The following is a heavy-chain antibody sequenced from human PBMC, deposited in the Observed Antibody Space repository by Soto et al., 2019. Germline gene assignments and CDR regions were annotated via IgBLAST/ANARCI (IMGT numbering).Heavy chain of an antibody. D-gene: IGHD1-7*01. J-gene: IGHJ4*02. Sequence: EVQLVESGGGLVQPGRSLRLSCAASGFTFDDYAIHWVRQAPGKGLEWLSGISWHSGSIGYADSVKGRFTISRDNAKNSLYLQLNSLRAEDTALYFCAKGGYNWNSYLHYWGQGTLVTVSS. V-gene: IGHV3-9*01. CDR2: ISWHSGSI. CDR3: AKGGYNWNSYLHY. CDR1: GFTFDDYA.